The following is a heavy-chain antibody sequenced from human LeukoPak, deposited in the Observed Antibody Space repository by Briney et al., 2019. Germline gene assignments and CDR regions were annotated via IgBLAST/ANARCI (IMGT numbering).Heavy chain of an antibody. D-gene: IGHD6-6*01. CDR2: IRSKANSYAT. CDR1: GFTFSGSA. CDR3: TRPAAARTDNYYYYYMDV. V-gene: IGHV3-73*01. J-gene: IGHJ6*03. Sequence: GGSLRLSCAASGFTFSGSAMHWVRQASGKGLEWVGRIRSKANSYATAYAASVKGRFTISRDDSKNTAYLQMNSLKTEDTAVYYCTRPAAARTDNYYYYYMDVWGKGTTVTVSS.